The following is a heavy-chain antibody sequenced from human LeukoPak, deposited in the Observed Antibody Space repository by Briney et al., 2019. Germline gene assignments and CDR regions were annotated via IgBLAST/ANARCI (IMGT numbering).Heavy chain of an antibody. D-gene: IGHD6-19*01. CDR1: GFTFSSFA. V-gene: IGHV3-23*01. J-gene: IGHJ4*02. CDR3: AKSHSVAVAGTYSTYYFDS. CDR2: ISGSGAST. Sequence: PGESLGLSCAASGFTFSSFAMSWVRQAPGRGLEWVSSISGSGASTYYADSVKGRFTISRDNSRNTLYLQMSSLRAEVTAVYYCAKSHSVAVAGTYSTYYFDSWGQGTLVTVSS.